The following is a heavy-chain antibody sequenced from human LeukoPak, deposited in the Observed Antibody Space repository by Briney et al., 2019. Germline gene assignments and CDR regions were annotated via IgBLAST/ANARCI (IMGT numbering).Heavy chain of an antibody. D-gene: IGHD2-15*01. Sequence: GGSLRLSCAASGFTFSSYAMHWVRQAPGKGLEWVAVISYDGSNKYYADSVKGRFTIPRDNSKNTLYLQMNSLRAEDTAVYYCARRQVSRCDPYGMDVWGQGTTVTVSS. CDR1: GFTFSSYA. J-gene: IGHJ6*02. CDR2: ISYDGSNK. CDR3: ARRQVSRCDPYGMDV. V-gene: IGHV3-30-3*01.